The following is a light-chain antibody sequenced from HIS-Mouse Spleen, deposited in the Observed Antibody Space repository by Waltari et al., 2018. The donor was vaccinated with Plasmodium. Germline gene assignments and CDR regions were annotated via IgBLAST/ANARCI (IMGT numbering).Light chain of an antibody. J-gene: IGLJ3*02. CDR1: ALPKKY. CDR2: EDS. CDR3: YSTDSSGNHRV. V-gene: IGLV3-10*01. Sequence: SYELTQPPSVSVSPGQTARNTCHGVALPKKYAYWYQQKSGQAPVLVIYEDSKRPSGIPERFSGSSSGTMATLTISGAQVEDEADYYCYSTDSSGNHRVFGGGTKLTVL.